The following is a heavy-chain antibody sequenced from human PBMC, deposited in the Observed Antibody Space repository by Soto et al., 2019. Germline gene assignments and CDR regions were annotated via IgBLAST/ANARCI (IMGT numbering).Heavy chain of an antibody. V-gene: IGHV4-30-4*01. CDR3: ASMGGDDSSGYNLGY. CDR1: GGSISSGDYY. Sequence: SETLSLTCTVSGGSISSGDYYWSWIRQPPGKGLEWIGYIYYSGSTYYNPSLKSRVTISVDTSKNQFSLKLSSVTAADTAVYYCASMGGDDSSGYNLGYWGQGTLVTVSS. J-gene: IGHJ4*02. CDR2: IYYSGST. D-gene: IGHD3-22*01.